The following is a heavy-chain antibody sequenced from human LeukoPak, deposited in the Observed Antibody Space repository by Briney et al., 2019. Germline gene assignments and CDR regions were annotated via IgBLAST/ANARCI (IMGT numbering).Heavy chain of an antibody. CDR2: IYTSGST. J-gene: IGHJ4*02. CDR1: GGSISSGSYY. CDR3: AAEGVVVPAAMYY. Sequence: PSQTLSLTCTVSGGSISSGSYYWSWIRQPAGKGLEWIGRIYTSGSTNYNPSLNRRVTISVDTSKNQFSLKLSSVTAADTAVYYCAAEGVVVPAAMYYWGQGTLVTVSS. D-gene: IGHD2-2*01. V-gene: IGHV4-61*02.